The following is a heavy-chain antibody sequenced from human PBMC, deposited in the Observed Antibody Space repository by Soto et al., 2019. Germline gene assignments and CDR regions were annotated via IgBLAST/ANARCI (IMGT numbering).Heavy chain of an antibody. CDR3: ARQIADASGTYLFAY. V-gene: IGHV4-59*08. J-gene: IGHJ4*02. D-gene: IGHD3-10*01. CDR1: GGSISTDC. CDR2: IRYSGST. Sequence: SETLSLTCTVSGGSISTDCWDWIRQPPGKGLEWIGFIRYSGSTNYNPSLKSRVTISVDTSRNQFSLRLNSVTAADTAVYYCARQIADASGTYLFAYWGQGTLVTVSS.